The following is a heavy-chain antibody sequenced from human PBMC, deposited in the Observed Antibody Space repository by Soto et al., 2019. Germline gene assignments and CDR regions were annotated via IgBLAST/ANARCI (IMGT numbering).Heavy chain of an antibody. V-gene: IGHV3-53*01. Sequence: LRLSCAASGFTVSSNYMSWVRQAPGKGLEWVSVIYSGGSTYYADSVKGRFTISRDNSKNTLYLQMNSLRAEDTAVYYCARGHYDFWSGYYYYGMDVWGQGTTVTVSS. D-gene: IGHD3-3*01. CDR2: IYSGGST. CDR1: GFTVSSNY. J-gene: IGHJ6*02. CDR3: ARGHYDFWSGYYYYGMDV.